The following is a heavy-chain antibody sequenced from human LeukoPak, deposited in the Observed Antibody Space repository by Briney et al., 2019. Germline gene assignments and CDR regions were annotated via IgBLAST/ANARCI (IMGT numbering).Heavy chain of an antibody. V-gene: IGHV1-2*02. Sequence: ASVKVSCKASGYTFTSYGISWVRQAPGQGLEWMGWINPNSGGTNYAQKFQGRVTMTRDTSISTAYMELSRLRSDDTAVYYCARTIPKYYYYYMDVWGKGTTVTVSS. CDR2: INPNSGGT. J-gene: IGHJ6*03. CDR1: GYTFTSYG. D-gene: IGHD5-24*01. CDR3: ARTIPKYYYYYMDV.